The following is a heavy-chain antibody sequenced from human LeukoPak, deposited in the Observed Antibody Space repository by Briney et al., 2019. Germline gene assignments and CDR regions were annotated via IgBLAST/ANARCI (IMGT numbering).Heavy chain of an antibody. V-gene: IGHV3-7*01. CDR1: GFTFSSYW. Sequence: PGGSLRLSCAASGFTFSSYWMSWVRQAPGKGLEWVANIKQDGSEKYYVDSVKGRFTISRDNSKNTLYLQMNSLGAEDTAVYYCAKDRFDGGVRNYYGMDVWGQGTTVTVSS. J-gene: IGHJ6*02. D-gene: IGHD3-16*01. CDR2: IKQDGSEK. CDR3: AKDRFDGGVRNYYGMDV.